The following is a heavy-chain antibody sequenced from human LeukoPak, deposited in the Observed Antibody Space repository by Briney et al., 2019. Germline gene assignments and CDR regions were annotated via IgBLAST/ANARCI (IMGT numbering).Heavy chain of an antibody. D-gene: IGHD3-9*01. CDR1: GCTFSSYA. J-gene: IGHJ4*02. CDR3: AKRGGWDFDWLFYYFDY. CDR2: ISGSGGST. Sequence: GGSLRLSCAASGCTFSSYAMSWVRQAPGKGLEWVSAISGSGGSTYYADSVKGRFTISRDNSKNTLYLQMNSLRAEDTAVYYCAKRGGWDFDWLFYYFDYWGQGTLVTVSS. V-gene: IGHV3-23*01.